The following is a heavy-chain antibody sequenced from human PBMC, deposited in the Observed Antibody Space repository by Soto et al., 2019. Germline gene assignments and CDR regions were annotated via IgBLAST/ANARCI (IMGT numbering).Heavy chain of an antibody. D-gene: IGHD5-12*01. Sequence: GGSLRLSCAASGFTFSSYAMRWVRQAPGKGLEWVSSIRGSGGSTYYAESGKGRFTISRDNSKYTLYLQMNSLRDEDTAVYYWAKEKMATIDYWGQGTLVTVSS. V-gene: IGHV3-23*01. CDR3: AKEKMATIDY. J-gene: IGHJ4*02. CDR1: GFTFSSYA. CDR2: IRGSGGST.